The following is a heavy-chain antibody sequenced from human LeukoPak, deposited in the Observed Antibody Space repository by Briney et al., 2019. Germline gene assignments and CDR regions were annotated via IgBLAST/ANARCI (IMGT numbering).Heavy chain of an antibody. D-gene: IGHD3-10*01. CDR1: GGSISGYS. CDR2: LHNSRTT. Sequence: SETLSLTCTVSGGSISGYSWTWIRHPPGQGLEWIGYLHNSRTTSYNPSLTGRVTISVDTAMDQISLKLNSVTAADTAVYYCARGHLGLSPWGQGTLVTVSS. CDR3: ARGHLGLSP. V-gene: IGHV4-59*01. J-gene: IGHJ5*02.